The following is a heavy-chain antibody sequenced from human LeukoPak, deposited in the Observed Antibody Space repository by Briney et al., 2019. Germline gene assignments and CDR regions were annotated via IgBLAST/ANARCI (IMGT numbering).Heavy chain of an antibody. CDR3: ARSSSSSVGMDV. V-gene: IGHV1-2*04. J-gene: IGHJ6*02. CDR2: INPNSGGT. CDR1: GYTLTGYY. Sequence: ASVKVSCKASGYTLTGYYMHWVRQAPGQGPEWMGWINPNSGGTNYAQKFQGWVTMTRDTSISTAYMELSRLRSDDTAVYYCARSSSSSVGMDVWGQGTTVTVSS. D-gene: IGHD6-6*01.